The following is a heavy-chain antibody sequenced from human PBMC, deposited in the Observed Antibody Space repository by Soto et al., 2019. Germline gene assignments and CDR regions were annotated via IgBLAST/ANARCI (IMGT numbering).Heavy chain of an antibody. V-gene: IGHV2-5*02. Sequence: QITLKESGPTLVKPTQTLTLTCTFSGFSLSTSGVGVGWIRQPPGKALEWLALIYWDDDKRYSPSLKSRLTITKDTSKNQVVLTRTNMDPVDTATYYCAHRGSSGWYPGWFDPWGQGTLVTVSS. CDR2: IYWDDDK. CDR3: AHRGSSGWYPGWFDP. D-gene: IGHD6-19*01. J-gene: IGHJ5*02. CDR1: GFSLSTSGVG.